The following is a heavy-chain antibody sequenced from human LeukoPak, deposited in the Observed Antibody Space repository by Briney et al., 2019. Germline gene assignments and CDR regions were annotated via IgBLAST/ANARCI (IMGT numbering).Heavy chain of an antibody. CDR1: GHFISSGYY. V-gene: IGHV4-38-2*02. CDR2: IHESGST. CDR3: ARGYSRGYTSPSGY. Sequence: PSETLSLTCSVSGHFISSGYYWGWIRQPPGKGLEWIGSIHESGSTYYNPSLKSRVTISIDTFRNRFSLKLGSVTAADTAVYYCARGYSRGYTSPSGYWGQGTLVTVSS. D-gene: IGHD6-13*01. J-gene: IGHJ4*02.